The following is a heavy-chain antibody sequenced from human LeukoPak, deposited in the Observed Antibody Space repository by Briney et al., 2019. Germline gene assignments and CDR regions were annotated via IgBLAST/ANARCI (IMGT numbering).Heavy chain of an antibody. J-gene: IGHJ6*02. CDR3: ARAGSGNRWANYGMDA. D-gene: IGHD1-1*01. V-gene: IGHV1-69*01. CDR2: IIPIFGTA. Sequence: ASVKVSCKASGGTFSSYAISWVRQAPGQGLEWMGGIIPIFGTANYAQKFQGRVTITADESTSTAYMELSSLRSEDTAVYYCARAGSGNRWANYGMDAWGQGTTVIVSS. CDR1: GGTFSSYA.